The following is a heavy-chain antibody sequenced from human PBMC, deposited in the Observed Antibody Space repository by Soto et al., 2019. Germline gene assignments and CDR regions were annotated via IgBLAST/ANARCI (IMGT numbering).Heavy chain of an antibody. J-gene: IGHJ4*02. V-gene: IGHV4-30-4*01. CDR2: IYYSGST. Sequence: SETLSLTCTVSGGSISSGDYYWSWIRQPPGKGLEWIGYIYYSGSTYYNPSLKSRVTISVDTSKNQFSLKLSSVTAADTAVYYCARDKEYCGGDCSSDFYFDYWGQGTLVTVSS. CDR3: ARDKEYCGGDCSSDFYFDY. CDR1: GGSISSGDYY. D-gene: IGHD2-21*02.